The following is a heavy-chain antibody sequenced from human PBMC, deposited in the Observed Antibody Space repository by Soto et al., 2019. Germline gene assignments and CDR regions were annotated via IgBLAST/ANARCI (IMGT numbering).Heavy chain of an antibody. D-gene: IGHD3-10*01. J-gene: IGHJ5*02. V-gene: IGHV4-34*01. CDR2: INHSGST. CDR1: GGSFSGYY. Sequence: SETLSLTCAVYGGSFSGYYWSWIRQPPGKGLEWIGEINHSGSTNYNPSLKSRVTISVDTSKNQFSLKLSSVTAADTAVYYCASGGVVGSGSSINWFDPWGQGTLVTVSS. CDR3: ASGGVVGSGSSINWFDP.